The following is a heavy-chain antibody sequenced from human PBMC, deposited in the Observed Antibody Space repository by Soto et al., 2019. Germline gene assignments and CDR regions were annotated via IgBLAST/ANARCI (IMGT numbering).Heavy chain of an antibody. Sequence: QVQLVQSGAEVKKPGASVKVSCKASGYTFTSYGISWVRQAPGQGLEWMGWISAYNGNTNYAQKLQGRVTMTTDTSTSTAYMELRSLRSDDTAVYYCARWGVQLVGGSYYYYYGMDVWGQGTTVTVSS. CDR1: GYTFTSYG. D-gene: IGHD6-6*01. CDR2: ISAYNGNT. J-gene: IGHJ6*02. CDR3: ARWGVQLVGGSYYYYYGMDV. V-gene: IGHV1-18*01.